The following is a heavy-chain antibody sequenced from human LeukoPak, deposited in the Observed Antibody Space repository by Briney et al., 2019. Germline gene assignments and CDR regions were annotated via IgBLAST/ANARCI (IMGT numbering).Heavy chain of an antibody. V-gene: IGHV3-21*01. J-gene: IGHJ4*02. Sequence: GGSLRLSCAASGFTFSSYSMNWVRQAPGKGLEWVSSISSSSSYIYYADSVEGRFTISRDNAKNSLYLQMNSLRAEDTAVYYCARDSTDFWSGYPRPFDYWGQGTLVTVSS. CDR2: ISSSSSYI. CDR3: ARDSTDFWSGYPRPFDY. D-gene: IGHD3-3*01. CDR1: GFTFSSYS.